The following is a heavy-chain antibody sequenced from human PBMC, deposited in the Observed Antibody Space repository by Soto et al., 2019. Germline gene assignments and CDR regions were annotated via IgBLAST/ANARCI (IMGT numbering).Heavy chain of an antibody. CDR1: GYAFGDYD. V-gene: IGHV1-8*01. D-gene: IGHD1-1*01. J-gene: IGHJ5*02. CDR2: MNPNSANT. Sequence: QVQLVQSGAEVQRPGASVKVSCRASGYAFGDYDISWVRQAPGQGLEWMGCMNPNSANTGYAQKFQGRVSMTRDMSISTAYMELSRLRPEDTAIYYCARMATYGTLNWFDPWGQGALVTVSS. CDR3: ARMATYGTLNWFDP.